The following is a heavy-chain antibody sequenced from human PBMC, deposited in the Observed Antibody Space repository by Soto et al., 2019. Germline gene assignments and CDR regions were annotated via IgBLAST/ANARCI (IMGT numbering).Heavy chain of an antibody. CDR2: IWDDGSNK. CDR3: ARSPYGDYPFDY. CDR1: GFTFSSYG. V-gene: IGHV3-33*01. D-gene: IGHD4-17*01. J-gene: IGHJ4*02. Sequence: QVQLVESGGGVVQPGRSLRLSCAASGFTFSSYGMHWVRQAPGKGLEWVAVIWDDGSNKYYADSVKGRFTISRDNSKNTLDLQMNSLRAEDTAVYYCARSPYGDYPFDYWGQGTLVTVSS.